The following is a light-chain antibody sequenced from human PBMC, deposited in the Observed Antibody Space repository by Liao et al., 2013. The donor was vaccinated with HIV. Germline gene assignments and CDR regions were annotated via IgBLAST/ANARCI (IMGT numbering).Light chain of an antibody. CDR2: YDS. Sequence: SYELTQPPSVSVAPGKTARITCGGNNIGSKSVHWYQQKPGQAPVLVIYYDSDRPSGIPERFSGSNSGNTATLTISRVEAGDEADYYCQVWYIVVVVFFVGGGT. V-gene: IGLV3-21*04. CDR1: NIGSKS. J-gene: IGLJ2*01. CDR3: QVWYIVVVVFF.